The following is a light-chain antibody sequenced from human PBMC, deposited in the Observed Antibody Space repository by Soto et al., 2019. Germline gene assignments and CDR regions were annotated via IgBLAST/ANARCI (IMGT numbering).Light chain of an antibody. CDR1: QSVDTTF. CDR3: QQYMSSVT. J-gene: IGKJ1*01. V-gene: IGKV3-20*01. CDR2: GAS. Sequence: EIVLTQSPGSLSLSPGQRATLSCRASQSVDTTFFAWYQKKPGQAPRLLIYGASKRATGIPDRFSGSGSGTDFTRIISRLEPEDFAVHYGQQYMSSVTFGQGTKVEIK.